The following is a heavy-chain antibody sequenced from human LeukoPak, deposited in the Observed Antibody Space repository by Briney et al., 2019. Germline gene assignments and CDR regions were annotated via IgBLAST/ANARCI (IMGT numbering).Heavy chain of an antibody. J-gene: IGHJ3*02. CDR3: ARRGKYSSGWYEGYDAFDI. CDR2: INPNSGGT. Sequence: ASVKVSCKASGYTFTGYYMHWVRQAPGQGLEWMGWINPNSGGTNYAQKFQGRVTMTRDTSISTAYMEWSSLKASDTAMYYCARRGKYSSGWYEGYDAFDIWGQGTMVTVSS. D-gene: IGHD6-19*01. CDR1: GYTFTGYY. V-gene: IGHV1-2*02.